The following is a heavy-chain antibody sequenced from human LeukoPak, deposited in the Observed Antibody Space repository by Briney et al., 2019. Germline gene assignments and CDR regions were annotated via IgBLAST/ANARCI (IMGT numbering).Heavy chain of an antibody. Sequence: GSSVKVSCKASGGTFSSYVTGWVRQAPGQGLEWMGGIIPILGTASYAQKFQGRVTITTDESTSTGYMELSSLRSEDTAVYYCARHGVSYYYYMDVWGKGTTVTVSS. CDR3: ARHGVSYYYYMDV. V-gene: IGHV1-69*05. D-gene: IGHD3-10*01. CDR2: IIPILGTA. J-gene: IGHJ6*03. CDR1: GGTFSSYV.